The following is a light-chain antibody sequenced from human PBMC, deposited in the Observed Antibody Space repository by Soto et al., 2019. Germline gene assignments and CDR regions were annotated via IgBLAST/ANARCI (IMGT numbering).Light chain of an antibody. CDR2: AAS. J-gene: IGKJ3*01. CDR1: QDIWNF. V-gene: IGKV1-27*01. Sequence: DIQMTQSPTSLSASVGDRVTITCRASQDIWNFVAWYQQKPGIAPKLLIYAASTLQSGVPSRFSGSGSGTDFTLTINSLQTEYVATYSCQKYSSVPVFGPGTKVEIK. CDR3: QKYSSVPV.